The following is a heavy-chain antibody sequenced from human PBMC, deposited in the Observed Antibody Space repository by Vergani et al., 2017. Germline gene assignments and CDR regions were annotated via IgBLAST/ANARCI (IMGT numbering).Heavy chain of an antibody. J-gene: IGHJ4*02. CDR2: IYYTGTT. Sequence: QLQLQESGPGLVKPSEPLSLTCTVSGVSIGSNSYYWGWIRQPPGKGLEWIGTIYYTGTTYYNEAHKSRVTISVDKSKNQFSLKLSSVTAADTAVYYCASNGYYCLDYWGRGTLVTVSS. CDR1: GVSIGSNSYY. V-gene: IGHV4-39*07. CDR3: ASNGYYCLDY. D-gene: IGHD3-22*01.